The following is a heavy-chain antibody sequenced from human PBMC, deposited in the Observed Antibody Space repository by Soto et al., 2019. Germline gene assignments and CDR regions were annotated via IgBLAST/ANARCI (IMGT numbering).Heavy chain of an antibody. CDR3: ARRAASGRGWDV. CDR2: IKQDGSEE. V-gene: IGHV3-7*01. Sequence: EVQLVESGGGLVQPGGSLRLSCVDSGFTFSSYWMSWVRQAPVKGLEWVGNIKQDGSEENYVDSVKGRFTISRDNAKNSMYLQMNSLRAEDTAVYYCARRAASGRGWDVWCQGTTVVVSS. CDR1: GFTFSSYW. J-gene: IGHJ6*02. D-gene: IGHD6-13*01.